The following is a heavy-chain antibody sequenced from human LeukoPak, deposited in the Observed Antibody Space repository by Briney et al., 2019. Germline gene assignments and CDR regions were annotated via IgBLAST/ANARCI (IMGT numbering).Heavy chain of an antibody. CDR2: INHSGST. CDR3: ARVNSSSRRWFDP. D-gene: IGHD6-13*01. V-gene: IGHV4-34*01. CDR1: GGSFSDYY. J-gene: IGHJ5*02. Sequence: SETLSLTCAVYGGSFSDYYWSWIRQPPGKGLEWIGEINHSGSTNYNPSLKSRVTISVDKSKNQFSLKLSSVTAADTAIYYCARVNSSSRRWFDPWGQGSLVTVSS.